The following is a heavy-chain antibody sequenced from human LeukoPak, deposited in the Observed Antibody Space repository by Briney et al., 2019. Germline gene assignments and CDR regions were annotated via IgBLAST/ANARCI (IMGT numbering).Heavy chain of an antibody. Sequence: PGGSLRLSCAASGFTFSPYWMHWVRQAPGEGLVWVSRLNGDGSSTNYADSVKGRFTISRDNAKNTLYLQMNSLRAEDTAVYYCARDSRYSMEVWGQGTTVTVSS. CDR3: ARDSRYSMEV. CDR1: GFTFSPYW. V-gene: IGHV3-74*01. J-gene: IGHJ6*02. CDR2: LNGDGSST.